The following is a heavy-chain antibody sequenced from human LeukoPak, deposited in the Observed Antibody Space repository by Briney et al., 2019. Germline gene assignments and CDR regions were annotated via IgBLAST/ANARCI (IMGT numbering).Heavy chain of an antibody. J-gene: IGHJ3*02. CDR2: ISWNSGSI. D-gene: IGHD4-17*01. Sequence: SLRLSCAASGFTFDDYAMHWVRQAPGKGLEWVSGISWNSGSIGYADSVKGRFTISRDNAKNSLYLQMNSLRAEDTALYYCAKGYGDYHDAFDIWGQGTMVTVSS. V-gene: IGHV3-9*01. CDR1: GFTFDDYA. CDR3: AKGYGDYHDAFDI.